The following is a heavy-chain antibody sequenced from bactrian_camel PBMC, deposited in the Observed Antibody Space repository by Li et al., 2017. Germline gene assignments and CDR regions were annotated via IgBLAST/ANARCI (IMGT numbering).Heavy chain of an antibody. Sequence: VQLVESGGGSVQAGGSLRLSCAASGDIFTNGCMGWFRQAPGKEREAVATIVSGAGLTGYADSVKDRFTISGDNAKNTVYLQMNTLKPEDTAMYYCAADSAVVPGEELLPDLNYWGQGTQVTFS. CDR2: IVSGAGLT. J-gene: IGHJ4*01. V-gene: IGHV3-3*01. CDR3: AADSAVVPGEELLPDLNY. D-gene: IGHD6*01. CDR1: GDIFTNGC.